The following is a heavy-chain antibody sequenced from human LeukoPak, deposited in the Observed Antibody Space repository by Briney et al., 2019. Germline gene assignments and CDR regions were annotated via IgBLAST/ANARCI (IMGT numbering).Heavy chain of an antibody. J-gene: IGHJ4*02. Sequence: SCKASGGTFSSYAMSWVRQAPGKGLEWVSAISGSGGSTYYADSVKGRFTISRDNSKNTLYLQMNSLRAEDTAVYYCAKEEVGSSGWYDFDYWGQGTLVTVSS. CDR1: GGTFSSYA. D-gene: IGHD6-19*01. V-gene: IGHV3-23*01. CDR2: ISGSGGST. CDR3: AKEEVGSSGWYDFDY.